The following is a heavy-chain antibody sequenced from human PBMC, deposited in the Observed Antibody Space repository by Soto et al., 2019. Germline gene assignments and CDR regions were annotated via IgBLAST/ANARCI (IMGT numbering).Heavy chain of an antibody. J-gene: IGHJ6*02. CDR1: GGTFSNYA. CDR3: XXXXXXXXXXXXXYXGMDV. Sequence: QVQLVQSGAEVKKPGSSVKVSCKASGGTFSNYAFSWVRQAPGQGLEWLGGIMPIFGRADYAQKFRGRVXXXXXXXXXXXXXXXXXXXXXXXXXXXXXXXXXXXXXXXXXYXGMDVWGQGTTVTVSS. V-gene: IGHV1-69*05. CDR2: IMPIFGRA.